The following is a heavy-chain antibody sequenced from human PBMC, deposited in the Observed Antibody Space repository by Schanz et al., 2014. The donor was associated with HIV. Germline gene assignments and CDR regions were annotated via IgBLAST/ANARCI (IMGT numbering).Heavy chain of an antibody. CDR1: GGTFSSYA. CDR2: IIPIFGTT. Sequence: QVQLVQSGAEAKKPGSSVKVSCKASGGTFSSYAISWVRQAPGQGLEWMGGIIPIFGTTNYAQKFQGRVTITADESTSTAYMELSSLRSEDTAVYYCASGRFDTVIWWGDAFLIWGRGTMVTVSS. V-gene: IGHV1-69*01. D-gene: IGHD5-18*01. J-gene: IGHJ3*02. CDR3: ASGRFDTVIWWGDAFLI.